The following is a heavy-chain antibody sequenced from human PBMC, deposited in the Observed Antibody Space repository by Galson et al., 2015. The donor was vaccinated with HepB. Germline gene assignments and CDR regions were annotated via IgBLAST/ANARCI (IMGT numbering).Heavy chain of an antibody. D-gene: IGHD5-12*01. J-gene: IGHJ6*02. CDR2: ISYDGSNK. Sequence: HWVRQAPGKGLEWVAVISYDGSNKYYADSVKGRFTISRDNSKNTLYLQMNSLRAEDTAVYYCAKDIGYSGYDSYGMDVWVQGTTVTVSS. V-gene: IGHV3-30*18. CDR3: AKDIGYSGYDSYGMDV.